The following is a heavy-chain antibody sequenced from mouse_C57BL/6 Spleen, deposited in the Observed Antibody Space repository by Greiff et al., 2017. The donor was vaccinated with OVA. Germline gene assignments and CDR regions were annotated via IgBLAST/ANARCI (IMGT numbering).Heavy chain of an antibody. CDR2: IYPGSGST. V-gene: IGHV1-55*01. CDR1: GYTFTSYW. D-gene: IGHD2-3*01. Sequence: VQLQQPGAELVKPGASVKMSCKASGYTFTSYWITWVKQRPGQGLEWIGDIYPGSGSTNYNEKFKSKATLTVDTSSSTAYMQLSSLTSEDSAVYYCARGDGYYGAMDYWGKGTSVTVSS. CDR3: ARGDGYYGAMDY. J-gene: IGHJ4*01.